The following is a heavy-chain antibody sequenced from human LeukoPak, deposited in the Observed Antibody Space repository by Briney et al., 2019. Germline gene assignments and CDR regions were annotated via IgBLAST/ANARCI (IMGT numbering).Heavy chain of an antibody. CDR2: IYYSGST. J-gene: IGHJ5*02. Sequence: SETLSLTCTVSGDFISSSSYYWGWIRQPPGKGLEWIGNIYYSGSTYYNPSLKSRVTISIDTSKNQFSLKLSSVTAADTAVYYCARDRGGTGGWFDPWGQGTLVTVSS. V-gene: IGHV4-39*07. D-gene: IGHD3-16*01. CDR3: ARDRGGTGGWFDP. CDR1: GDFISSSSYY.